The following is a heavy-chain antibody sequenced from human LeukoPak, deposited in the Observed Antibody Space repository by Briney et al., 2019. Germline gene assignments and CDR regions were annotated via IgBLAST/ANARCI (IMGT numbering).Heavy chain of an antibody. V-gene: IGHV3-7*03. CDR1: GFTFSSYW. Sequence: GGSLRLSCAASGFTFSSYWMNWARQAPGKWLEWVANINHNGNVNYYVDSVKGRFTISRDNSKNMLYLQMNSLRAEDTAVYYCAKTLGYSGYFSPWGQGTLVTVSS. J-gene: IGHJ5*02. CDR3: AKTLGYSGYFSP. D-gene: IGHD3-22*01. CDR2: INHNGNVN.